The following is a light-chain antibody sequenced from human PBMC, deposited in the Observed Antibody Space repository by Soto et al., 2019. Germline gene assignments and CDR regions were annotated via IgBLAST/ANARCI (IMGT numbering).Light chain of an antibody. Sequence: SYELTQPPSVSVAPGQTARTSCGGNNIGSKSVHWYQQKPGQAPVLVVYDDSDRPSGIPERFSGSNSGNTATLTISRVEAGDEADYFCQVWDGNTDHVVFGGGTKVTVL. CDR3: QVWDGNTDHVV. CDR2: DDS. CDR1: NIGSKS. J-gene: IGLJ2*01. V-gene: IGLV3-21*02.